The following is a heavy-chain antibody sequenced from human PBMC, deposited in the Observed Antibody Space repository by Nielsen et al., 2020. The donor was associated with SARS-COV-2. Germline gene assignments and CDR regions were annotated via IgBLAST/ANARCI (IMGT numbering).Heavy chain of an antibody. CDR2: INPNSGGT. D-gene: IGHD5-18*01. CDR1: GYTFTRYH. Sequence: SVYVSCKASGYTFTRYHMHWVRQPPGQGFELMGRINPNSGGTNYAQKFQGRVTMTRDASTSTAYMELSRLRSDDTAVYYCARGQLPYYYYMDVWGKGTTVTVSS. V-gene: IGHV1-2*06. CDR3: ARGQLPYYYYMDV. J-gene: IGHJ6*03.